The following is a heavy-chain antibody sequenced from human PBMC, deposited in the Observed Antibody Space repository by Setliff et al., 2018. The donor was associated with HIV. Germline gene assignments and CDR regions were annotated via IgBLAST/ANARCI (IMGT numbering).Heavy chain of an antibody. CDR3: EKDRPQLDPREFDY. CDR1: GFTLSNQV. J-gene: IGHJ4*02. Sequence: PGGSLRLSCELYGFTLSNQVMTWVRQAPGKGLEWVSGISLSGGSTYYADSVKGRFTIFRDSSKKTLYLQMSSLRVEDTAVYYCEKDRPQLDPREFDYWGQGTLVTVSS. D-gene: IGHD6-13*01. CDR2: ISLSGGST. V-gene: IGHV3-23*01.